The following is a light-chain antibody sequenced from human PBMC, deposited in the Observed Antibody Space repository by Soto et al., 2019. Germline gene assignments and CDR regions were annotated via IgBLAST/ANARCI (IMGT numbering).Light chain of an antibody. J-gene: IGKJ2*01. CDR2: LGS. V-gene: IGKV2-28*01. CDR3: MQALQTPYT. CDR1: QSLLHSNGYNY. Sequence: DIVMTQSPLSLPVTPGEPASISCRSSQSLLHSNGYNYLDWYLQKPGQSPQLLIYLGSSRASGVPDRFSGGGSGTDFTLKISRVEAEDVGIYYCMQALQTPYTFGQGTRLEIK.